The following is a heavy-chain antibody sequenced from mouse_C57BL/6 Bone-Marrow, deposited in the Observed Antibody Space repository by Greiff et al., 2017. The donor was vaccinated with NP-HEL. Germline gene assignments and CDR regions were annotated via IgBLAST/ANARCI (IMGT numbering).Heavy chain of an antibody. CDR1: GYTFTDYY. Sequence: EVQLQQSGPVLVKPGASVKMSCKASGYTFTDYYMNWVKQSHGKSLEWIGVINPYNGGTSYNQKFKGKATLTVDKSSSTAYMELNSLTSEDSAVYYCDPVYGSGGFDVWGTGTTVTVSS. J-gene: IGHJ1*03. CDR3: DPVYGSGGFDV. D-gene: IGHD1-1*01. CDR2: INPYNGGT. V-gene: IGHV1-19*01.